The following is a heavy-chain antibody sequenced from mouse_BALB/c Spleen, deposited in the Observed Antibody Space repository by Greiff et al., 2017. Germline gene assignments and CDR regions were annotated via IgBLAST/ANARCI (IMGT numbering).Heavy chain of an antibody. CDR2: IDPANGNT. CDR1: GFNIKDTY. D-gene: IGHD1-1*01. Sequence: VQLQQSGAELVKPGASVKLSCTASGFNIKDTYMHWVKQRPEQGLEWIGRIDPANGNTKYDPKFQGKATITADTSSNTAYLQLSSLTSEDTAVYYCAFLIYYYGSRAWFAYWGEGTLVTVSA. J-gene: IGHJ3*01. CDR3: AFLIYYYGSRAWFAY. V-gene: IGHV14-3*02.